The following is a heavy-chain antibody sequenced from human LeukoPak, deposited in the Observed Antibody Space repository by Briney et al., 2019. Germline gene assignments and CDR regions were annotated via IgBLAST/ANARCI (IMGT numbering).Heavy chain of an antibody. CDR1: GFTFSSYS. V-gene: IGHV3-21*01. CDR2: ISSSSSYI. Sequence: SGGSLRLSCAASGFTFSSYSMNWVRQAPGKGLEWVSSISSSSSYIYYADSVKGRFTISRDDAKNSLYLQMNSLRAEDTAVYYCARGSYGLGAHFDYWGQGTLVTVSS. J-gene: IGHJ4*02. D-gene: IGHD5-18*01. CDR3: ARGSYGLGAHFDY.